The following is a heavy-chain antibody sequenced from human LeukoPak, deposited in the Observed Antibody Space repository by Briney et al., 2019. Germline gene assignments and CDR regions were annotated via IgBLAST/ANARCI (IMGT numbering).Heavy chain of an antibody. CDR2: INPTGGAT. CDR1: GSTFTPFY. CDR3: ASPYFASNHFDL. V-gene: IGHV1-46*01. J-gene: IGHJ2*01. Sequence: ASVKVSCKASGSTFTPFYIHWVRQAPGQGLERMGIINPTGGATTYAQSFQGRVTMTSDTSTGTVYMQLSRLRSDDTAVYYCASPYFASNHFDLWGRGTLVTVSS. D-gene: IGHD2/OR15-2a*01.